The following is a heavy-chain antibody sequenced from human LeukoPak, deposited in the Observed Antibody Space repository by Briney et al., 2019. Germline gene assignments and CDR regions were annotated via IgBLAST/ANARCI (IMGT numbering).Heavy chain of an antibody. J-gene: IGHJ4*02. CDR2: ISGSGGST. CDR3: AKDPHLGDSSGYYFFDY. D-gene: IGHD3-22*01. Sequence: PGGSLRLSCAASGFTFSGYAMSWVRQAPGKGLEWVSAISGSGGSTYYADSVKGRFTISRDNSKNTLYLQMNSLRAEDTAVYYCAKDPHLGDSSGYYFFDYWGQGTLVTVSS. CDR1: GFTFSGYA. V-gene: IGHV3-23*01.